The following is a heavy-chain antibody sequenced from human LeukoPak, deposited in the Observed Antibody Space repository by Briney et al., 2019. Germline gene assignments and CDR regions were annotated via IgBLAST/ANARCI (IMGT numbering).Heavy chain of an antibody. V-gene: IGHV3-21*01. CDR2: ISSSSSYI. CDR1: GFTFSSYG. CDR3: ARTMVRQPFDY. J-gene: IGHJ4*02. D-gene: IGHD3-10*01. Sequence: GGSLRLSCAASGFTFSSYGMHWVRQAPGKGLEWVSSISSSSSYIYYADSVKGRFTISRDNAKNSLYLQMNSLRAEDTAVYYCARTMVRQPFDYWGQGTLVTVSS.